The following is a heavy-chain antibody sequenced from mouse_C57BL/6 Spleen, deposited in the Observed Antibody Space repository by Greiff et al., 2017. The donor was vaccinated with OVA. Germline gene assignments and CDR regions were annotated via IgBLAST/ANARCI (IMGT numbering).Heavy chain of an antibody. D-gene: IGHD1-1*01. CDR1: GYSFTGYY. CDR2: INPSTGGT. Sequence: VQLQQSGPELVKPGASVKISCKASGYSFTGYYMNWVKQSPEKSLEWIGEINPSTGGTTYNQKFKAKATLTVDKSSSTAYMQLKSLTSEDSAVYYCARVRITTVVEWDAMDYWGQGTSVTVSS. CDR3: ARVRITTVVEWDAMDY. J-gene: IGHJ4*01. V-gene: IGHV1-42*01.